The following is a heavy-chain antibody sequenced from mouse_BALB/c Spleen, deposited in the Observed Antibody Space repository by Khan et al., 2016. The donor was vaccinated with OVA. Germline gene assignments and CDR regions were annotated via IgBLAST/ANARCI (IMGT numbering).Heavy chain of an antibody. CDR2: ISPGSGDT. J-gene: IGHJ3*01. CDR3: ARRNYFGYTFAY. D-gene: IGHD1-2*01. V-gene: IGHV1-77*01. CDR1: GYTFTDFS. Sequence: QVQLQQSGTELARPGASVNLSCKASGYTFTDFSINWVKQRSGQGLEWIGEISPGSGDTYYNEKFKGKATLTPDKSSSTAYMPLSSLTSEASAVYVCARRNYFGYTFAYWGQGTLVTVSA.